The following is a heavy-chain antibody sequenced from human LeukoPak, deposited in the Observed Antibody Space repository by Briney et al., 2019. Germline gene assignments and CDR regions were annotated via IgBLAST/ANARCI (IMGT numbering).Heavy chain of an antibody. Sequence: PGGSLRLSCAASGFTFSSYAMSWVRQAPGKGLEWVSLISGSGGSTYYADSVKGRFTGSRDNSRNTLSQQMNSLRAEDTAVYYCAKTPGSGWIFDYWGQGTLVTVSS. CDR3: AKTPGSGWIFDY. CDR1: GFTFSSYA. V-gene: IGHV3-23*01. J-gene: IGHJ4*02. CDR2: ISGSGGST. D-gene: IGHD6-19*01.